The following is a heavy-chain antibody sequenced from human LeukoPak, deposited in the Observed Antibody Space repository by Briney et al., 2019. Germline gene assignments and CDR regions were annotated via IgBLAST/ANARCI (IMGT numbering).Heavy chain of an antibody. CDR3: ARGKPNWGQRYFDY. D-gene: IGHD7-27*01. J-gene: IGHJ4*02. CDR1: GGSISSYY. Sequence: KPSETLSLICTVSGGSISSYYWSWIRQPPGKGLEWIGYIYYSGSTNYNPSLKSRVTISVDTSKNQFSLKLSSVTAADTAVYYCARGKPNWGQRYFDYWGQGTLVTVSS. CDR2: IYYSGST. V-gene: IGHV4-59*12.